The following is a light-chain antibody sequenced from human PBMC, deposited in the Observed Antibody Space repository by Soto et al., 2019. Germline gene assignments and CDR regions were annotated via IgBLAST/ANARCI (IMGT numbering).Light chain of an antibody. Sequence: EIVLTQSPDTLSLSPGERATLSCRTSEPIRNTYVAWYQQQPGQAPRLLIYGACSRAIGIPDRFSGSGSGTDFTLTISRLEPEDFALYYCQQYADSPLTFGGGTKVDIK. J-gene: IGKJ4*01. CDR2: GAC. V-gene: IGKV3-20*01. CDR3: QQYADSPLT. CDR1: EPIRNTY.